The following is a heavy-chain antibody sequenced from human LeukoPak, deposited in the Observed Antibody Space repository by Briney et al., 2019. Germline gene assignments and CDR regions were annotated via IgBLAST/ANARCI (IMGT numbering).Heavy chain of an antibody. CDR2: IWYDGSNK. CDR3: ARARGRSGFSTFDY. J-gene: IGHJ4*02. CDR1: GFTFSSYG. V-gene: IGHV3-33*01. D-gene: IGHD3-22*01. Sequence: GRSLRLSCAASGFTFSSYGMHWVRQAPGKGLEWVAVIWYDGSNKYYADSVKGRFTISRDNSKNTLYLQMNSLRAEDTAVYYCARARGRSGFSTFDYWGQGTLVSVSS.